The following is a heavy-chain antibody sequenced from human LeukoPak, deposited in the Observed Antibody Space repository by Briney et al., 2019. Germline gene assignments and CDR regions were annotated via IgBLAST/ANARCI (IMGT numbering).Heavy chain of an antibody. D-gene: IGHD3-22*01. J-gene: IGHJ4*02. V-gene: IGHV1-3*01. CDR3: ARTPPYYYDSSGYYHDY. CDR1: GYTFTSYA. CDR2: INAGNGNT. Sequence: GASVKVSCKASGYTFTSYAMHWVRQAPGQRLEWMGWINAGNGNTKYSQKFQGRVTITRDTSASTAYMELSSLRSEDTAVYYCARTPPYYYDSSGYYHDYWGQGTLVTVSS.